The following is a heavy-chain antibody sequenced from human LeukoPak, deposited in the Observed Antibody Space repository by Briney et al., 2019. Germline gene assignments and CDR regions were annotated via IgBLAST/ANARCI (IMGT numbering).Heavy chain of an antibody. D-gene: IGHD6-13*01. CDR1: GGSISSSSYY. CDR3: AGGDRIAAAGTGIDY. V-gene: IGHV4-39*01. J-gene: IGHJ4*02. CDR2: IYYSGST. Sequence: SGTLSLTCAVSGGSISSSSYYWGWIRQPPGKGLEWIGSIYYSGSTYYNPSLKSRVTISVDTSKNQFSLKLSSVTAADTAVYYCAGGDRIAAAGTGIDYWGQGTLVTVSS.